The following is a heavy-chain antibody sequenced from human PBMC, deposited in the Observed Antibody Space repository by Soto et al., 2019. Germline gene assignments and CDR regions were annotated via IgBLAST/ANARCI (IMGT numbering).Heavy chain of an antibody. Sequence: EVQLLESGGDVVRPGGSLRLSCEASGFTFSSYAMGWVRQAPGKGLEWVAGVSRAGTYTFYADSVRGRFSISRDNSRDTVDLYMNALRGDETAVYFGVKHTVTEDLGESWGQGTLVSVSS. D-gene: IGHD3-16*01. CDR3: VKHTVTEDLGES. J-gene: IGHJ5*02. V-gene: IGHV3-23*01. CDR1: GFTFSSYA. CDR2: VSRAGTYT.